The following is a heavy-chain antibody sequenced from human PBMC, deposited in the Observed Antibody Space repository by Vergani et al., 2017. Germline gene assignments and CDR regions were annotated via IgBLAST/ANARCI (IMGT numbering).Heavy chain of an antibody. V-gene: IGHV3-48*01. CDR2: ISGVGETI. J-gene: IGHJ4*02. CDR3: ARGIVGGLEFDN. D-gene: IGHD1-26*01. Sequence: EVRLAESGGGLVKPGGSLRLSCAVSGFTFPSSSMNWVRQAPGKGLEWVSYISGVGETINYADSVKGRFTISRDNSLHLQMNSLGVEDTAVYYCARGIVGGLEFDNWGQGTLVTVSS. CDR1: GFTFPSSS.